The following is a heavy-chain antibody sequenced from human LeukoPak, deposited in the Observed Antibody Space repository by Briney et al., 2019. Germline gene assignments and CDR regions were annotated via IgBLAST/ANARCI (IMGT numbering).Heavy chain of an antibody. J-gene: IGHJ4*02. D-gene: IGHD6-13*01. Sequence: SETLSLTCTVSGGSISSYYWSWIRQPPGQGLEWIGYIYCGGSTNYNPSLKSRVTISVDTSKNQFSLMLSSVTAAGTAVCYCARHRQLVRALFDYWVEGTLVTVSS. CDR3: ARHRQLVRALFDY. CDR1: GGSISSYY. CDR2: IYCGGST. V-gene: IGHV4-59*08.